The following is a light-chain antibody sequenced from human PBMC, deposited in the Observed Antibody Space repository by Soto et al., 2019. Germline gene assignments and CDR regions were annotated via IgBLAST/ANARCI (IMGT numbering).Light chain of an antibody. J-gene: IGKJ4*01. CDR3: QQYSHWPLT. Sequence: EIVMTQSPGTLSVSPGGRATLSCRASQSVGNNLAWYQQQPGQAPRLLIYAASSRTTGISARFTGSGSGTEFPLTVDSLQSEDFAVYFCQQYSHWPLTFGGGTKVDIK. CDR1: QSVGNN. CDR2: AAS. V-gene: IGKV3-15*01.